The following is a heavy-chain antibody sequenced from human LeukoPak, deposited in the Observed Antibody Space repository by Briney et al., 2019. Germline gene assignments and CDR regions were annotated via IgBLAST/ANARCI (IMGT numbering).Heavy chain of an antibody. J-gene: IGHJ4*02. CDR2: INHSGST. D-gene: IGHD3-10*01. CDR3: ARSGYYGSGSYYAAEYYFDY. CDR1: GGSLSGYY. Sequence: SETLSLTCAVYGGSLSGYYWSWIRQPPGKGLEWIGEINHSGSTNYNPSLKSRVTISVDTSKNQFSLKLSSVTAADTAVYYCARSGYYGSGSYYAAEYYFDYWAQGTLVTVSS. V-gene: IGHV4-34*01.